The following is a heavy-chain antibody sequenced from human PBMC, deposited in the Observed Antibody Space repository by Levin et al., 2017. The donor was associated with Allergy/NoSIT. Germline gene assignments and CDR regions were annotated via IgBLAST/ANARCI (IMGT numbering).Heavy chain of an antibody. Sequence: AASVKVSCAVSGFTFSSSWMHWVRQAPGKGLVWVSRINSDGTSTTYADSVKGRFTISRDNAKNTLFLQMDSLRAEDTAVYYCARGWGSSGWFDYWGQGTLVTVSS. CDR3: ARGWGSSGWFDY. J-gene: IGHJ5*01. V-gene: IGHV3-74*01. CDR2: INSDGTST. CDR1: GFTFSSSW. D-gene: IGHD6-19*01.